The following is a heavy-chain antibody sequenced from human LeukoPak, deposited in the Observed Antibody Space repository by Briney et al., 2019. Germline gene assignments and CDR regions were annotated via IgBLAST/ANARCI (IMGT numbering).Heavy chain of an antibody. CDR1: GFTFSSYG. J-gene: IGHJ4*02. CDR3: ARLPGFGESC. D-gene: IGHD3-10*01. CDR2: IRYDGSNK. V-gene: IGHV3-30*02. Sequence: GGSLRLSCAASGFTFSSYGMHWVRQAPGKGLEWVAFIRYDGSNKYYADSVKGRFTISRDNSKNTLYLQMNSLRAENTAVYYCARLPGFGESCWGQGTLVTVSS.